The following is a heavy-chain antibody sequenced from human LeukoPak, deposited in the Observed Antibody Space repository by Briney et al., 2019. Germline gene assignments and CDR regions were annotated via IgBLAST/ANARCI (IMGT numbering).Heavy chain of an antibody. D-gene: IGHD5-12*01. CDR3: AKGVRGYSGYGEGVVDY. J-gene: IGHJ4*02. CDR2: ISGSGGST. V-gene: IGHV3-23*01. Sequence: TGGSLRLSCAASGFTVSSNYMSWVRQASGKGLEWVSAISGSGGSTYYADSVKGRFTISRDNSKNTLYLQMNSLRAEDTAVYYCAKGVRGYSGYGEGVVDYWGQGTLVTVSS. CDR1: GFTVSSNY.